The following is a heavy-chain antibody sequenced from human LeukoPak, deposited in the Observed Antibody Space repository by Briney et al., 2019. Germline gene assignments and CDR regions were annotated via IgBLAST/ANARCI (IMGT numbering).Heavy chain of an antibody. D-gene: IGHD6-19*01. J-gene: IGHJ4*02. CDR1: GYTFTGYH. V-gene: IGHV1-2*06. Sequence: ASVKVSCKASGYTFTGYHMHWVRQAPGQGLEWMGRINPNSGSTNYAQKFQGRVTMTRDTSISTTYMELSRLRSDDTAVYYCARDLGSGRYRDYWGQGTLVTVSS. CDR2: INPNSGST. CDR3: ARDLGSGRYRDY.